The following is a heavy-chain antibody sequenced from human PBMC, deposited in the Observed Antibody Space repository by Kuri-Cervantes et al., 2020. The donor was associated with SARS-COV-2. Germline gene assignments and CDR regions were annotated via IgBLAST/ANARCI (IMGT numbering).Heavy chain of an antibody. CDR2: ISSSSYI. CDR3: ARERGSSWYSSKAFDI. D-gene: IGHD6-13*01. CDR1: GFTFSSYS. V-gene: IGHV3-21*01. J-gene: IGHJ3*02. Sequence: GSLRLSCAASGFTFSSYSMNWVRQAPGKGLEWVSSISSSSYIYYADSVKGRFTISRDNAKNSLYLQMNSLRAEDTAVYYCARERGSSWYSSKAFDIWGQGTMVTVSS.